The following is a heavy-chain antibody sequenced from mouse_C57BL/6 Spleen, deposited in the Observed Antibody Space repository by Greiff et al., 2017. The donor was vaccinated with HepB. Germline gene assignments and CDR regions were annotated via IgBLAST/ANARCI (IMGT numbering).Heavy chain of an antibody. D-gene: IGHD1-1*01. CDR2: ISSGGSYT. Sequence: DVMLVESGGDLVKPGGSLKLSCAASGFTFSSYGMSWVRQTPDKRLEWVATISSGGSYTYYPDSVKGRFTISRDNAKNTLYLQMSSLKSEDTAMYYCARQGYGSSSYYFDYWGQGTTLTVSS. CDR1: GFTFSSYG. V-gene: IGHV5-6*02. CDR3: ARQGYGSSSYYFDY. J-gene: IGHJ2*01.